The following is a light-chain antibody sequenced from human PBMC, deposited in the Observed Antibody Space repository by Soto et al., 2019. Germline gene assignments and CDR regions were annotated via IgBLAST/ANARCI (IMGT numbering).Light chain of an antibody. J-gene: IGKJ1*01. V-gene: IGKV3D-15*02. CDR3: QQYAYSPGT. Sequence: EVVMTQSPATLSVSPGERVILSCRASQSVSSNLVWYQQKPGQAPRVLIYGASNRATGIPARFSGSGSGTDFTLTISRLEPEDFAVYYCQQYAYSPGTFGQGTKVDI. CDR1: QSVSSN. CDR2: GAS.